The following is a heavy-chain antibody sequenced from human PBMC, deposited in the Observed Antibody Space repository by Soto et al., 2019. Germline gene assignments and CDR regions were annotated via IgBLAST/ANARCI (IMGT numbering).Heavy chain of an antibody. J-gene: IGHJ4*02. CDR2: ISAYNGNT. V-gene: IGHV1-18*04. D-gene: IGHD6-13*01. CDR1: GYTLTSYG. CDR3: ARLADFVIAAAGTYFDY. Sequence: GXSVKVSCKASGYTLTSYGISWVRQAPLQGLEWMGWISAYNGNTNYAQKLQGRVTMTTDTSTSTAYMELRSLRSDDTAVYYCARLADFVIAAAGTYFDYWGQGTLVTVSS.